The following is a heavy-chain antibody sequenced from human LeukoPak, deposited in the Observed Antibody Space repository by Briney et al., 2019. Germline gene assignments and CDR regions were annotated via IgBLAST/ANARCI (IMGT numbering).Heavy chain of an antibody. CDR1: EGTFSSYT. CDR2: IIPILGIA. Sequence: SVKVSCKASEGTFSSYTISWVRQAPGQGLEWMGRIIPILGIANYAQKFQGRVTITADKSTSTAYMELSSLRSEDTAVYYCARQVVPAAMSFSYYYYMDVWGKGTTVTVSS. D-gene: IGHD2-2*01. J-gene: IGHJ6*03. CDR3: ARQVVPAAMSFSYYYYMDV. V-gene: IGHV1-69*02.